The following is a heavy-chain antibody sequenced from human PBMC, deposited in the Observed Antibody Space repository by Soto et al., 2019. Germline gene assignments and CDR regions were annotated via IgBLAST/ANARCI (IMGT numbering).Heavy chain of an antibody. CDR2: ISAYNGNT. CDR1: GYTFTSYG. CDR3: ARDRMTIFVRGDAGGGMDV. D-gene: IGHD3-3*01. J-gene: IGHJ6*02. Sequence: QVQLVQSGAEVKKPGASVKVSCKASGYTFTSYGISWVRQAPGQGLEWMGWISAYNGNTNYAQKLQGRVTMTTDTYKSTAYMELRSLRSDDTAVYYCARDRMTIFVRGDAGGGMDVWGQGTTVTVSS. V-gene: IGHV1-18*01.